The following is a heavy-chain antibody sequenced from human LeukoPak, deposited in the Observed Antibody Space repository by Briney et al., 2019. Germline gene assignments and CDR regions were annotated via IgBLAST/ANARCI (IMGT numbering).Heavy chain of an antibody. CDR3: ARFRARSSWAFDY. D-gene: IGHD6-13*01. CDR1: GGSISSDY. V-gene: IGHV4-38-2*02. CDR2: IYHSGST. Sequence: SETLSLTCTVSGGSISSDYWSWIRQPPGKGLEWIGSIYHSGSTYYNPSLKSRVTISVDTSKNQFSLKRSSVTAADTAVYYCARFRARSSWAFDYWGQGTLVTVSS. J-gene: IGHJ4*02.